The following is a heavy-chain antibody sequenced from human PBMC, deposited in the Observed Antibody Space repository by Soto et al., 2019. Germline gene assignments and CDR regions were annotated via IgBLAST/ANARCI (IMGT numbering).Heavy chain of an antibody. CDR1: GGSIGSYY. Sequence: PSETLSLTCTVSGGSIGSYYWNWIRQPPGKGLEWIGSIYYSGSTNYNPSLKSRVTISVDTSKNQFSLKLSSVTAADTAVYYCAREGGGYCSGGSCQVDYWGQGTLVTVSS. J-gene: IGHJ4*02. CDR3: AREGGGYCSGGSCQVDY. D-gene: IGHD2-15*01. V-gene: IGHV4-4*08. CDR2: IYYSGST.